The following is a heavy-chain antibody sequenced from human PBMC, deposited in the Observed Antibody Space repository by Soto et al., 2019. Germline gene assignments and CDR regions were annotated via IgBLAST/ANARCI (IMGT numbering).Heavy chain of an antibody. D-gene: IGHD6-6*01. J-gene: IGHJ4*02. CDR1: GFTFSSYA. Sequence: SGSASGFTFSSYAMHWVRQAPGKGLEYVSAISSNGGSTYYADSVKGRFTISRDNSKNTLYLQMSSLRAEDTAVYYCVKFLGSSSSGDGNYWGQGTLVTVSS. CDR2: ISSNGGST. CDR3: VKFLGSSSSGDGNY. V-gene: IGHV3-64D*06.